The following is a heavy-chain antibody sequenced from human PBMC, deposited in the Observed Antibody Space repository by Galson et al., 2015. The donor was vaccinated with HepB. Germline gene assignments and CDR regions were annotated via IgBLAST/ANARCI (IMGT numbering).Heavy chain of an antibody. CDR1: GGSFSGYY. V-gene: IGHV4-34*01. J-gene: IGHJ4*02. Sequence: ETLSLTCAVYGGSFSGYYWSWIRQPPGKGLEWIGEINHSGSTNYNPSLKSRVTISVDTSKNQFSLKLSSVTAADTAVYYCARWGRLGYARWGQGTLVTVSS. CDR2: INHSGST. D-gene: IGHD5-18*01. CDR3: ARWGRLGYAR.